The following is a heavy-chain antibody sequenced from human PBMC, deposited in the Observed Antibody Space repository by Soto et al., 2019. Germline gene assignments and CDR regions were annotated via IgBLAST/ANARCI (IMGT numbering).Heavy chain of an antibody. CDR2: ISSNGGST. J-gene: IGHJ5*02. V-gene: IGHV3-64D*06. CDR3: AKDRSSSSWYGGWFDP. D-gene: IGHD6-13*01. CDR1: GFTFSSYA. Sequence: LRLSFSASGFTFSSYAMHWVRQAPGKGLEYVSAISSNGGSTYYADSVKGRFTISRDNSKNTLYLQMSSLRAEDTAVYYCAKDRSSSSWYGGWFDPWGQGTLVTVSS.